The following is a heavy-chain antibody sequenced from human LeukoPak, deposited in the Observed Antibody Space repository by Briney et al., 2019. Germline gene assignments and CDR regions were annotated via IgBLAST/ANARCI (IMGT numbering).Heavy chain of an antibody. CDR1: GFTFSSYS. V-gene: IGHV3-21*01. Sequence: PGGSLRLSCAASGFTFSSYSMNWVRQAPGKGLEWVSSICSSSSYIYYADSVKGRFTISRDNAKNSLYLQMNSLRAEDTAVYYCAIDDFWSGGHGYWGQGTLVTVSS. CDR3: AIDDFWSGGHGY. CDR2: ICSSSSYI. J-gene: IGHJ4*02. D-gene: IGHD3-3*01.